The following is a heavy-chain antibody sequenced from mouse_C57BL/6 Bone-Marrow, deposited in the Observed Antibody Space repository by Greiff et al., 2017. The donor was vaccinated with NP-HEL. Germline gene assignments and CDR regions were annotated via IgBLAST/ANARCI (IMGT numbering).Heavy chain of an antibody. CDR1: GFSLTSYG. CDR2: IWGGGST. CDR3: ARHNYYGQFAY. V-gene: IGHV2-9*01. Sequence: QVQLKQSGPGLVAPSQSLSITCTVSGFSLTSYGVDWVRQPPGKGLEWLGRIWGGGSTNYNSALMSRLSISKDNSKSKVFLKMNSLQTDDTAMYCCARHNYYGQFAYWGQGTLVTVSA. D-gene: IGHD1-2*01. J-gene: IGHJ3*01.